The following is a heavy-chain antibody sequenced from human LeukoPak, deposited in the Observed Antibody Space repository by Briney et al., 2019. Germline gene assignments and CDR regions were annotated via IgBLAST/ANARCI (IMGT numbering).Heavy chain of an antibody. CDR3: ARGHGYSSSWYRGVGGY. V-gene: IGHV4-39*07. J-gene: IGHJ4*02. CDR1: GGSISSSSYY. CDR2: IYYSGST. Sequence: SETLSLTCTVSGGSISSSSYYWGWIRQPPGKGLEWIGSIYYSGSTYYNPSLKSRVTISVDTSKNQFSLKLSSVTAADTAVYYCARGHGYSSSWYRGVGGYWGQGTLVTVSS. D-gene: IGHD6-13*01.